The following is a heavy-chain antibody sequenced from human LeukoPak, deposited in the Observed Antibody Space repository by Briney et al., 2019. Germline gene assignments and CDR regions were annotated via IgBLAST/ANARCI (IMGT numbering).Heavy chain of an antibody. Sequence: SETLSLTCTVSGGSISSSSYYWGWIRQPPGKGLEWIGSIYYSGSTYYNPSLKSRVTISVDTSENQFSLKLSSVSAADTAVYYCASLSTLAAAGTVYWGQGILVTVSS. CDR1: GGSISSSSYY. D-gene: IGHD6-13*01. J-gene: IGHJ4*02. V-gene: IGHV4-39*01. CDR2: IYYSGST. CDR3: ASLSTLAAAGTVY.